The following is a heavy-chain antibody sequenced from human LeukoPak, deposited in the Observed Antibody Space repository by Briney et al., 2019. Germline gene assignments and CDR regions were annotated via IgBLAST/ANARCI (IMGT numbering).Heavy chain of an antibody. V-gene: IGHV4-39*07. J-gene: IGHJ3*02. Sequence: SSETLSLTCTVSGGSISSSSYYWGWIRQPPGKGLEWIGSIYYSGSTYYNPSLKSRVTISVDTSKNQFSLKLSSVTAADTAVYYCARSYDILTAPDAFDIWGQGTMVTVSS. CDR3: ARSYDILTAPDAFDI. CDR1: GGSISSSSYY. CDR2: IYYSGST. D-gene: IGHD3-9*01.